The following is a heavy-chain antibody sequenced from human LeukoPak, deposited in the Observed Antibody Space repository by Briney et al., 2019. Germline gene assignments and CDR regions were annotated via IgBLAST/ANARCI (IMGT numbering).Heavy chain of an antibody. J-gene: IGHJ4*02. CDR3: ASGCSTRSCYSDN. D-gene: IGHD2-2*01. V-gene: IGHV3-48*04. CDR1: GFTFSFCS. Sequence: GGSLRLSCTASGFTFSFCSMNWVRQAPGKGLEWISYISSSSVSIFYADSVKGRFTISRDNAKNSLYLQLNSLRADDTAVYYCASGCSTRSCYSDNWGQGTLVTVSS. CDR2: ISSSSVSI.